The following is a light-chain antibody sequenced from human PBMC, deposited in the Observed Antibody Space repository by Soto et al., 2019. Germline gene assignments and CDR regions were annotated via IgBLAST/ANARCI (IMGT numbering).Light chain of an antibody. CDR1: QSVSSSY. V-gene: IGKV3-20*01. CDR3: QQCAGSPYT. CDR2: GAS. Sequence: EIVLTQSPDTLSLSPGERATLSCRASQSVSSSYLAWYQQKPGQAPRLLIYGASSRATGIPDRFSGSGSGTDFTRTISRLEPGDFAVYYCQQCAGSPYTFGQGTKLEIK. J-gene: IGKJ2*01.